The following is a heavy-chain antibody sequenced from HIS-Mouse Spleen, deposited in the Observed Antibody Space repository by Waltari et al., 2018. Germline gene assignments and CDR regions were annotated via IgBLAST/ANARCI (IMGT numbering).Heavy chain of an antibody. CDR3: AVGSYYPKFDY. Sequence: QVQLQESGPGLVKPSETLSLTCTVSGGSISSYYWSWIRQPPGKGLEWIGYIYYSGSTNYNPSLKRRVTISVDTSKNQFSLKLGSVTAADTAVYYCAVGSYYPKFDYWGQGTLVTVSS. D-gene: IGHD1-26*01. CDR2: IYYSGST. V-gene: IGHV4-59*01. CDR1: GGSISSYY. J-gene: IGHJ4*02.